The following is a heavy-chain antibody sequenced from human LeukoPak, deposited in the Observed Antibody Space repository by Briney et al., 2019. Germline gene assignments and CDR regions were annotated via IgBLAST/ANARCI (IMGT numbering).Heavy chain of an antibody. V-gene: IGHV4-59*12. CDR3: ARDRRITMVRGVIQEFDP. J-gene: IGHJ5*02. CDR1: GGSISNYY. CDR2: VYYSGST. Sequence: PSETLSLTCTVSGGSISNYYWTWIRQPPGQGLEWIGYVYYSGSTNYNPSLNSRVTISVDTSKNQFSLKVNSVTAADTAVYYCARDRRITMVRGVIQEFDPWGQGTLVTVSS. D-gene: IGHD3-10*01.